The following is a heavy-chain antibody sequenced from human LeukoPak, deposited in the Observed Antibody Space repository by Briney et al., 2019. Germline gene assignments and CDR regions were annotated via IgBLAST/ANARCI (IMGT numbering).Heavy chain of an antibody. D-gene: IGHD6-13*01. CDR1: GGTFSSYA. CDR3: ARSDSSSWYGQYYFDY. J-gene: IGHJ4*02. CDR2: IIPIFGTA. V-gene: IGHV1-69*01. Sequence: ASVKVSCKASGGTFSSYAISWVRQAPGQGFEWMGGIIPIFGTANYAQKFQGRVTITADESTSTAYMELSSLRSEDTAVYYCARSDSSSWYGQYYFDYWGQGTLVTVSS.